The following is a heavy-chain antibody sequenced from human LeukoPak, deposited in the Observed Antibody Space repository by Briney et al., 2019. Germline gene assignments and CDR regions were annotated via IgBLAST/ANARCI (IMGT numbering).Heavy chain of an antibody. V-gene: IGHV3-7*01. CDR2: IKDDGAAK. CDR1: GFSFSNYW. Sequence: GGSLRLSCAGSGFSFSNYWMSWVRQAPGRGLEWVANIKDDGAAKYYVDSVKGRFTISRDNARNSLFLQMNSLRPEDTALYFCTMRFDYWGQGTLVTVSS. J-gene: IGHJ4*02. CDR3: TMRFDY.